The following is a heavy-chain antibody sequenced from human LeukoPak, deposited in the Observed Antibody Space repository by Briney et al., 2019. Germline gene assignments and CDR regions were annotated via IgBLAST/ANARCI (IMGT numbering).Heavy chain of an antibody. D-gene: IGHD2-15*01. CDR3: ARRGYCSGGSCYGGLWYAFDI. V-gene: IGHV5-51*01. Sequence: GESLKISCKGSGYSFTSYWIGWVRQMPGKGLEWMGIIYPGDSDTRYSPSFQGQVTISADKSISTAYLQWSSLKASDTAMYYCARRGYCSGGSCYGGLWYAFDIWGQGTMVTVSS. CDR2: IYPGDSDT. CDR1: GYSFTSYW. J-gene: IGHJ3*02.